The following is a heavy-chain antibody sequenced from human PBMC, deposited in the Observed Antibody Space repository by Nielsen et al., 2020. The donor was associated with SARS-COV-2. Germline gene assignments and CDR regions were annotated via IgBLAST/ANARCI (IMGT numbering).Heavy chain of an antibody. Sequence: GESLKISCAASGFTFSSYSMNWVRQAPGKGLEWVSYISSSSSTIYYADSVKGRFTISRDNAKNSLYLQMNSLMTDDSALYYCAKDIGTFRFTGMDVWGQGTTVTVSS. CDR1: GFTFSSYS. J-gene: IGHJ6*02. CDR3: AKDIGTFRFTGMDV. CDR2: ISSSSSTI. V-gene: IGHV3-48*01. D-gene: IGHD3-3*01.